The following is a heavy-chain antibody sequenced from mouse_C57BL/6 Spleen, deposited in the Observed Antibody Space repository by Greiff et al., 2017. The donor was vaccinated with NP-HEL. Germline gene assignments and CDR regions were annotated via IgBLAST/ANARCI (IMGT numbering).Heavy chain of an antibody. Sequence: EVMLVESGGDLVKPGGSLKLSCAASGFTFSSYGMSWVRQTPDKRLEWVATISSGGSYTYYPDSVKGRFTISRDNAKNTLYLQMSSLKSEDTAMYYCARMGQLGPYYFDYWGQGTTLTVSS. CDR3: ARMGQLGPYYFDY. CDR2: ISSGGSYT. D-gene: IGHD4-1*02. CDR1: GFTFSSYG. J-gene: IGHJ2*01. V-gene: IGHV5-6*01.